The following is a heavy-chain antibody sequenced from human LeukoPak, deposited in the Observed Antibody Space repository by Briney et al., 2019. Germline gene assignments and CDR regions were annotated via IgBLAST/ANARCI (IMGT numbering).Heavy chain of an antibody. J-gene: IGHJ6*04. CDR2: IKQDGSKK. D-gene: IGHD3-10*02. Sequence: GGSLRLSCAASGFSFSNNWMSWVRQAPGKGLEWVANIKQDGSKKNYVDSVKGRFSISRDNDKNSLYLQMNSLRAEDTAVYYCAELGITMIGGVWGKGTTVTISS. CDR1: GFSFSNNW. CDR3: AELGITMIGGV. V-gene: IGHV3-7*01.